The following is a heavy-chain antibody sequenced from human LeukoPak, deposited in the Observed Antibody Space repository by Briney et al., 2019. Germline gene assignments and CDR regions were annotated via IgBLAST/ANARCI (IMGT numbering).Heavy chain of an antibody. D-gene: IGHD4-17*01. CDR3: ARLGTKVTRNY. Sequence: GGSLRLSCAASGFTFSSYEMNWVRQAPGKGLEWVSYISSSGSTIYYADSVKGRFTISRDNAKNSLYLQMNSLRAEDTAVYYCARLGTKVTRNYWGQGTLVTVSS. V-gene: IGHV3-48*03. CDR2: ISSSGSTI. CDR1: GFTFSSYE. J-gene: IGHJ4*02.